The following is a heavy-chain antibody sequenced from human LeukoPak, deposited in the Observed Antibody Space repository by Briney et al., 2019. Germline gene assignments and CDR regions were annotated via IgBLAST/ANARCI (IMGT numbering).Heavy chain of an antibody. D-gene: IGHD6-19*01. CDR2: IYYSGST. CDR1: GDSISDYY. CDR3: ARVLARGMAVAGDAFDI. J-gene: IGHJ3*02. V-gene: IGHV4-59*01. Sequence: PSETLSLTCTVSGDSISDYYWSWIRQPPGKGLEWIGYIYYSGSTNYIPSLKSRATISVDTSKNQFSLKLSSVTAADTAVYYCARVLARGMAVAGDAFDIWGQGTMVTVSS.